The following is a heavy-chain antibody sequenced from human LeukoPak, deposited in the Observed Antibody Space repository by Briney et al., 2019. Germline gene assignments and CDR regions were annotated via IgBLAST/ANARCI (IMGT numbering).Heavy chain of an antibody. J-gene: IGHJ4*02. CDR2: IDSDGSGT. CDR1: GFTFSSYW. V-gene: IGHV3-74*01. CDR3: ARGSITMVRGVITNY. Sequence: GGSLRLSCAASGFTFSSYWMHWVRQAPGKGLVWVSRIDSDGSGTSYADSVKGRFTISRDNGKNTLYLQMNSLRAEDTAVYYCARGSITMVRGVITNYWGQGTLVTVSS. D-gene: IGHD3-10*01.